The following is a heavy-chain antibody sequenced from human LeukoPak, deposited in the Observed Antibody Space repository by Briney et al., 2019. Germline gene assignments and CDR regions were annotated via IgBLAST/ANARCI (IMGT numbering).Heavy chain of an antibody. CDR2: IRSKANSYAT. Sequence: GGSLRLSCAASGFTFSDYYMSWIRQASGKGLEWVGRIRSKANSYATAYAASVKGRFTISRDDSKNTAYLQMNSLKTEDTAVYYCTTGDYGGYWGQGTLVTVSS. V-gene: IGHV3-73*01. D-gene: IGHD4-17*01. CDR3: TTGDYGGY. J-gene: IGHJ4*02. CDR1: GFTFSDYY.